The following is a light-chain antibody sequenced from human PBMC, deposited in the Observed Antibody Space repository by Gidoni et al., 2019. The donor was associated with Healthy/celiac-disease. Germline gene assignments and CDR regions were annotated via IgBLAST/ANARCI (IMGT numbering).Light chain of an antibody. CDR2: AAS. V-gene: IGKV1-39*01. CDR1: QNISSY. J-gene: IGKJ1*01. Sequence: DIQMTQSPSSLSASVGDRVTITCRASQNISSYLNWYQQKPGKVPKLLIYAASSLQSRVPSRFSGSGSGTDFTLTISSLQPEDFATYYCQQSYSTPPWTFGQGTKVEIK. CDR3: QQSYSTPPWT.